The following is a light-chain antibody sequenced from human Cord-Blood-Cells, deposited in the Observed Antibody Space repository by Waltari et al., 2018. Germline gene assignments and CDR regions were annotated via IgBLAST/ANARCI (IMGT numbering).Light chain of an antibody. CDR1: SSDVGSYNL. V-gene: IGLV2-23*01. CDR3: CSYAGSSTWV. CDR2: EGR. J-gene: IGLJ3*02. Sequence: QSALTQPASVSGSPGQSITISCTGTSSDVGSYNLVSWYQQHPGKAPKLMIYEGRKRPSGVCNRCSGSKSGNTASLTISGLQAEDEADYYCCSYAGSSTWVFGGGTKLTVL.